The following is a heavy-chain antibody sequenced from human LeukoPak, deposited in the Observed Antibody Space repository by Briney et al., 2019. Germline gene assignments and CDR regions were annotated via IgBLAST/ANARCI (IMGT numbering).Heavy chain of an antibody. CDR1: GGTFSSYA. D-gene: IGHD3-22*01. CDR2: IIPIFGTA. Sequence: SVKVSCKASGGTFSSYAISWVGQAPGQGLEWMGGIIPIFGTASYAQKFQGRVTITADESTSTAYMELSSLRSEDTAVYYCARTPLGYYDSSGYYMDVWGKGTTVTVSS. CDR3: ARTPLGYYDSSGYYMDV. V-gene: IGHV1-69*01. J-gene: IGHJ6*03.